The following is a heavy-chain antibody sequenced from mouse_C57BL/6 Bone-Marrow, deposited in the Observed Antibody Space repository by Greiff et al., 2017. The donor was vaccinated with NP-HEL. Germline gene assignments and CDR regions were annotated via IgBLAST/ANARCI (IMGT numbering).Heavy chain of an antibody. CDR3: KAYDEAY. Sequence: VQLQESGAELVRPGASVTLSCKASGYTFTDSEMHWVKQTPVHGLEWIGAIDPETGGTAYNQKFKGKAILTADKSSTTANMERRGLTAEVSAGYYCKAYDEAYWGQGTLVTVSA. CDR2: IDPETGGT. J-gene: IGHJ3*01. V-gene: IGHV1-15*01. D-gene: IGHD2-12*01. CDR1: GYTFTDSE.